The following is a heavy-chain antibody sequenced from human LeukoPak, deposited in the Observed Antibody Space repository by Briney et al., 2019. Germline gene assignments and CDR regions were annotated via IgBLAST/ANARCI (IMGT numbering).Heavy chain of an antibody. V-gene: IGHV4-39*01. CDR3: ARLLWFGELSTSFDY. D-gene: IGHD3-10*01. CDR1: GGSNRSSSYY. CDR2: IYYSGST. J-gene: IGHJ4*02. Sequence: SETLSLTCTVSGGSNRSSSYYWGWIRQPPGKGVEWIGNIYYSGSTYYNPSFKSRVTISVDTSKNQFSLKMRSVTAADTAVYYCARLLWFGELSTSFDYWGQGTLVTVSS.